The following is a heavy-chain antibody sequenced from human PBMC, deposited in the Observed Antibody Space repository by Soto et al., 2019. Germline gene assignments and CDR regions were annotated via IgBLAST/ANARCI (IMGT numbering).Heavy chain of an antibody. CDR2: ISSSGST. CDR1: GFTVSSNY. V-gene: IGHV3-53*01. CDR3: VIAGYSSGWYPTMFDY. J-gene: IGHJ4*02. Sequence: PGGSLRLSCAASGFTVSSNYMTWVRQAPGKGLEWVSVISSSGSTYYADSVKGRFTISRDNSKNTLYLQVSSLRAEDTAVYYCVIAGYSSGWYPTMFDYWGQGTLVTVSS. D-gene: IGHD6-19*01.